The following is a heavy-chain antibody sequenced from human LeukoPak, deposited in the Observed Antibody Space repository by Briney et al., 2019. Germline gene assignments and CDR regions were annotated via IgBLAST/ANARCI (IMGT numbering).Heavy chain of an antibody. J-gene: IGHJ6*03. V-gene: IGHV4-61*02. CDR2: IYTSGST. CDR3: ARARVGITFGYYYYMDV. D-gene: IGHD3-10*01. CDR1: GGSISSGSYY. Sequence: SQTLSLTCTVSGGSISSGSYYWSWIRQPAGKGLESIGRIYTSGSTNYNPSLKSRVTISVDTSKNQFSLKLSSVTAADTAVYYCARARVGITFGYYYYMDVWGKGTTVTVSS.